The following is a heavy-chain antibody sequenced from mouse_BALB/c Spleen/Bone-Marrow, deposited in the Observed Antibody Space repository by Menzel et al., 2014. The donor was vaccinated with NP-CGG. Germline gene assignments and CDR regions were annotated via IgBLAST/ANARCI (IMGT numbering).Heavy chain of an antibody. CDR3: ARQILRGFGY. CDR2: ISSGGGST. J-gene: IGHJ3*02. Sequence: EVMLVESGGGLVKPGGSLKLSCAASGFAFSSYDMSWVRQTPEKRLEWVAYISSGGGSTYYADTVKGRFTISRDNAKNTLYLQMSSLKSKDTAMYYCARQILRGFGYWGQGTPVTVSA. CDR1: GFAFSSYD. V-gene: IGHV5-12-1*01. D-gene: IGHD1-1*01.